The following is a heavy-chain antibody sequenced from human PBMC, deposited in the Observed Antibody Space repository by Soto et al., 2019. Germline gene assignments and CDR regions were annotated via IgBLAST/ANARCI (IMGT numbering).Heavy chain of an antibody. D-gene: IGHD1-7*01. J-gene: IGHJ6*02. CDR2: IIPIFGTA. CDR1: GDTFSSYA. V-gene: IGHV1-69*12. CDR3: ARDLRIVGTTTGLGYYYYYGMDV. Sequence: QVQLVQSGAEVKKPGSSVKVSCKASGDTFSSYAISWVRQAPGQGLEWMGGIIPIFGTANYAQKFQGRVTITADESTSTAYMELSSLRSEDTAVYYCARDLRIVGTTTGLGYYYYYGMDVWGQGTTVTVSS.